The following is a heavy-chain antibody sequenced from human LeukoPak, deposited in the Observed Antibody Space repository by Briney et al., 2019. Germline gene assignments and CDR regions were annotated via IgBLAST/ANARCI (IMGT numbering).Heavy chain of an antibody. Sequence: SETLSLTCTVSGGSISSSSYYWGWIRQPPGKGLEWIGSIYYSGSTYYNPSLKSRVTISVDTSKNQFSLKLSSVTAADTAVYYCARKPHYDFWSGYMYIFDYWGQGTLVTVSS. CDR1: GGSISSSSYY. D-gene: IGHD3-3*01. CDR3: ARKPHYDFWSGYMYIFDY. J-gene: IGHJ4*02. V-gene: IGHV4-39*01. CDR2: IYYSGST.